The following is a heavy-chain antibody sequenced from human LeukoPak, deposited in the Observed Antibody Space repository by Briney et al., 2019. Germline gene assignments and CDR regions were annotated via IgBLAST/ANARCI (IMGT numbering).Heavy chain of an antibody. V-gene: IGHV1-69*01. D-gene: IGHD5-18*01. CDR2: IIPIFGTA. CDR3: QLRRRYSYGYGY. Sequence: SVKGSCKASGSTFSSYAISWVRQAPGQGLEWMGGIIPIFGTANYAQKFQGRVTITADESTSTTYMELSSLRSEDTAVYYCQLRRRYSYGYGYWGHGPLVTVSS. CDR1: GSTFSSYA. J-gene: IGHJ1*01.